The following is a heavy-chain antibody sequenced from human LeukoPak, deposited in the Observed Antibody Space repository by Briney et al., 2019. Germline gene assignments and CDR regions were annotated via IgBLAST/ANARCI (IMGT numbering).Heavy chain of an antibody. D-gene: IGHD2-2*02. J-gene: IGHJ5*01. CDR3: ARDLFPINWFES. CDR1: GGSVTKYY. CDR2: IFHTGIT. V-gene: IGHV4-59*02. Sequence: SETLSLTCTVSGGSVTKYYWHWIRQAPGKGLEWIGFIFHTGITNYNPSLKSRVTISVDTSKNQFSLKLTSASAADTAVYFCARDLFPINWFESWGQGTLVTVSS.